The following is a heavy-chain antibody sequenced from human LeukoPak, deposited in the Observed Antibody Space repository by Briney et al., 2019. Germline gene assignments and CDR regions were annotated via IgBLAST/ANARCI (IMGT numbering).Heavy chain of an antibody. CDR3: ARSPDGMDV. CDR2: IKPDESEK. J-gene: IGHJ6*02. CDR1: GFTFRSYW. V-gene: IGHV3-7*01. Sequence: GGSLRLSCAAFGFTFRSYWMTWVRQAPGKGLEWVANIKPDESEKYYMDSVKGRFTISRDNAKNSVYLQMNSLRAEDTAVYYYARSPDGMDVWGQGTTVTVSS.